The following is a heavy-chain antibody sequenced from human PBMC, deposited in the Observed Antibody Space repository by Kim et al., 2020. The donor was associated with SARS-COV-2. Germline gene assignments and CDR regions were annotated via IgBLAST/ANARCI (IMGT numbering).Heavy chain of an antibody. D-gene: IGHD3-3*01. Sequence: GGSLRLSCAASGFTFSNAWMSWVRQAPGKGLEWVGRIKSKTDGGTTDYAAPVKGRFTISRDDSKNTLYLQMNSLKTEDTAVYYCTTDLQPEESLDYDFWSGSVLGPFDYWGQGTLVTVSS. CDR1: GFTFSNAW. CDR3: TTDLQPEESLDYDFWSGSVLGPFDY. V-gene: IGHV3-15*01. CDR2: IKSKTDGGTT. J-gene: IGHJ4*02.